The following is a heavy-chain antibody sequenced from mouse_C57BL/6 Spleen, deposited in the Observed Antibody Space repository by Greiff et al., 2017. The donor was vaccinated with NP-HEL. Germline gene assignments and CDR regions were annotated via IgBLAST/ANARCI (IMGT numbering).Heavy chain of an antibody. J-gene: IGHJ1*03. V-gene: IGHV1-50*01. Sequence: QVQLQQPGAELVKPGASVKLSCKASGYTFTSYWMQWVKQRPGQGLEWIGEIDPSDSYTNYNQKFKGKATLTVDTSSSTAYMQLSSLTSEDSAVYYCARRGSSGSSPYWYFDVWGTGTTVTVSS. D-gene: IGHD1-1*01. CDR1: GYTFTSYW. CDR3: ARRGSSGSSPYWYFDV. CDR2: IDPSDSYT.